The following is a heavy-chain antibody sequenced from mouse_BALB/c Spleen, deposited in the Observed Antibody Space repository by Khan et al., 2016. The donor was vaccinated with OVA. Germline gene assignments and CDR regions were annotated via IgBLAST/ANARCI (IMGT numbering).Heavy chain of an antibody. CDR2: IDPFSGGT. Sequence: VQLNQSEPELMRPGASLKISSKASVYSSPTYYIPWVKESHEKSLGWIGYIDPFSGGTTYNQKFKGKATLTVDKSSSTAYIHLSNLTSEDSAVYYCTRHGYVAWFTYWGQGTLVTVSA. V-gene: IGHV1S135*01. CDR3: TRHGYVAWFTY. D-gene: IGHD2-2*01. CDR1: VYSSPTYY. J-gene: IGHJ3*01.